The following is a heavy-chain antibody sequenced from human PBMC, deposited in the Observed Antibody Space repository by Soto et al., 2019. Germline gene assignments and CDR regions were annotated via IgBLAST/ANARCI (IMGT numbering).Heavy chain of an antibody. CDR1: GFTFSSYA. D-gene: IGHD5-12*01. CDR3: AKDSQEGKWLRFRYFDY. CDR2: ISGSGGST. Sequence: GGSLRLSCAASGFTFSSYAMSWVRQAPGKGLEWVSAISGSGGSTYYADSVKGRFTISRDNSKNTLYLQMNSLRAEDTAVYYCAKDSQEGKWLRFRYFDYWGQGTLVTVSS. J-gene: IGHJ4*02. V-gene: IGHV3-23*01.